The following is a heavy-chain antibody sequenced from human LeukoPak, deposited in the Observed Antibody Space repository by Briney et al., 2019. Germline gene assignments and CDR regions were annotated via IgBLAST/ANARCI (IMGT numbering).Heavy chain of an antibody. CDR2: IYYHENT. D-gene: IGHD4-23*01. V-gene: IGHV4-39*01. Sequence: PSETLSLTCTVSGGSISSSSDYWGWIRQAPGKGLEWIGSIYYHENTYYNPSLKSRATISADTSKNQFSLNLSSVTAADTAVYYCARHMLGGKRSFDSWGQGTLVTVSS. CDR1: GGSISSSSDY. CDR3: ARHMLGGKRSFDS. J-gene: IGHJ4*02.